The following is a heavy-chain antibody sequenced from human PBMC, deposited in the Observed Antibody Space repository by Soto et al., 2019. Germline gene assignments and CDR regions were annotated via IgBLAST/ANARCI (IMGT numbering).Heavy chain of an antibody. CDR2: VNHSGEA. CDR3: ASRDPGTSVDY. D-gene: IGHD1-7*01. V-gene: IGHV4-34*01. J-gene: IGHJ4*02. Sequence: SETLSLTCGVYGGSFRNYYWILVRQPPGKGLEWIGEVNHSGEATYNPSLKSRVTISLDKSENQFSLKVTSLTAADTAVYYCASRDPGTSVDYWGQGTLVTVSS. CDR1: GGSFRNYY.